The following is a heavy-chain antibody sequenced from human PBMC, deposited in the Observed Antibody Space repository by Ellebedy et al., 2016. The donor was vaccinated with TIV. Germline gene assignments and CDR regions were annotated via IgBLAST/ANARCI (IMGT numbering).Heavy chain of an antibody. CDR1: GISFRVAW. V-gene: IGHV3-15*01. CDR3: ATPRHWELRWYFAL. D-gene: IGHD1-26*01. CDR2: SKNEGSGWTI. J-gene: IGHJ2*01. Sequence: PGGSLRLSCAASGISFRVAWMSWVRQVPGKGLEWIGLSKNEGSGWTIDYAAPVKDRFTISRDDSKNTVYLQMNSLKTEDTAVYYCATPRHWELRWYFALWGRGTLVTVSS.